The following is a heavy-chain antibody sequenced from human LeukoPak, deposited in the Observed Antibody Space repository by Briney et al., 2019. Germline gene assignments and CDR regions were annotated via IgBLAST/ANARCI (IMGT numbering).Heavy chain of an antibody. J-gene: IGHJ4*02. V-gene: IGHV4-31*03. CDR1: GGPISSGGYY. CDR3: ARNWRGSRGWSFDY. Sequence: SQTLSLTCTVSGGPISSGGYYWSWIRQHPGKGLEWIGYIYYSGSTYYNPSLKSRVTISVDTSKNQFSLKLSSVTAADTAVYYCARNWRGSRGWSFDYWGQGTLVTVSS. D-gene: IGHD3-10*01. CDR2: IYYSGST.